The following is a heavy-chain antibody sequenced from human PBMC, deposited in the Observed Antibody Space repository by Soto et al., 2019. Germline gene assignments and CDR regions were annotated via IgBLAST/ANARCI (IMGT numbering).Heavy chain of an antibody. CDR3: ARVQLGATGYDAFDI. V-gene: IGHV4-30-2*01. CDR1: CPSIASTGYA. CDR2: IYHSGST. J-gene: IGHJ3*02. D-gene: IGHD1-26*01. Sequence: SETLSLTCAFICPSIASTGYAWTLIRQPPGKGLEWIGYIYHSGSTYYNPSLKSRVTISVDRSKNQFSLKLSSVTAADTAVYYCARVQLGATGYDAFDIWGQGTMVT.